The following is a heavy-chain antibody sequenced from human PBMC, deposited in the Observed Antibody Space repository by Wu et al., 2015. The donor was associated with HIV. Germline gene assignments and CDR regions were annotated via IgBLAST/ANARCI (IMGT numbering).Heavy chain of an antibody. Sequence: QVQLVQSGAEVKKPGSSVKVSCKASGGTFSSYAISWVRQAPGQGLEWMGGIIPIFGTANYAQKFQGRVTITTDESTSTAYMELSSLRSEDTAVYYCARYLWFGELLSKTIYYYYGMDVWGQGTTVTVSS. CDR1: GGTFSSYA. J-gene: IGHJ6*02. V-gene: IGHV1-69*05. CDR3: ARYLWFGELLSKTIYYYYGMDV. D-gene: IGHD3-10*01. CDR2: IIPIFGTA.